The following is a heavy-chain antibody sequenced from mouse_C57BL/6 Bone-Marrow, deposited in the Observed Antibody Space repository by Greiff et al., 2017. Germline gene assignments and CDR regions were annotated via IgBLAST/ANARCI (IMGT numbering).Heavy chain of an antibody. Sequence: QVQLKQPGAELVKPGASVKLSCKASGYTFTSYWMHWVKQRPGQGLEWIGMIHPNSGSTNYNEKFKSKATLTVDKSSSTAYMQLSSLTSEDSAVYYCARVGWLLRFRFAYWGQGTLVTGSA. CDR1: GYTFTSYW. CDR2: IHPNSGST. D-gene: IGHD2-3*01. J-gene: IGHJ3*01. CDR3: ARVGWLLRFRFAY. V-gene: IGHV1-64*01.